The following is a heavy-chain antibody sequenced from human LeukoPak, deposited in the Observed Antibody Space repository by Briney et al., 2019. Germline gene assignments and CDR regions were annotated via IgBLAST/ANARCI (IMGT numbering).Heavy chain of an antibody. D-gene: IGHD6-19*01. CDR3: ARGDSSGWYCLDY. V-gene: IGHV4-59*01. Sequence: SETLSLTCTVSGGSISSYSWSWIRQPPGKGLEWIGYIYYSGSTNYNPSLKSRVTISVDTSKNQFSLKLSSVTAADTAVYYCARGDSSGWYCLDYWGQGTLVTVSS. J-gene: IGHJ4*02. CDR2: IYYSGST. CDR1: GGSISSYS.